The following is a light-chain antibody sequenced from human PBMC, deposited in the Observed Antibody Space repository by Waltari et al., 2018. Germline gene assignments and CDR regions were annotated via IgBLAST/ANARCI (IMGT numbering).Light chain of an antibody. CDR1: RRDTGYYNF. CDR3: ASYTSANTGL. CDR2: DVS. J-gene: IGLJ2*01. Sequence: QSRLPQPASVSGSPGQSITISCTGTRRDTGYYNFVSWYQQHPAKAPKLVIFDVSRWPSGVSYRFSGSKSGNTASLTICGLQAEDEAAYYCASYTSANTGLFGGGTKVTVL. V-gene: IGLV2-14*03.